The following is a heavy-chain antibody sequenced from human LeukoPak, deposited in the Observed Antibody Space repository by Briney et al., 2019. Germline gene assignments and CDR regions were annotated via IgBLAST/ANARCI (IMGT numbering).Heavy chain of an antibody. J-gene: IGHJ4*02. CDR2: IRYDGNNK. Sequence: GGSLRLSCAASGFTFSSYAMHWVRQAPGKGLEWVAFIRYDGNNKYYTDSVKGRFAISRDNSKNTLYLQMNSLRAEDTAVYLCAKDPGAGSYYPYYFDYWGQGTLVTVSS. D-gene: IGHD3-10*01. CDR1: GFTFSSYA. CDR3: AKDPGAGSYYPYYFDY. V-gene: IGHV3-30*02.